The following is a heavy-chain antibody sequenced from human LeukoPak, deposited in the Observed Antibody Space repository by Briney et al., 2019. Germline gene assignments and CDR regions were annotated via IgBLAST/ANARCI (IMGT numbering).Heavy chain of an antibody. CDR3: ARGHYYDSSGYHSAFNY. J-gene: IGHJ4*02. Sequence: SETLSLTCTVSGGSISSGGYYWSWIRQHPGKGLEWIGYIYYGGSTYYNPSLKSRVTISVDTSKNQFSLKLSSVTAADTAVYYCARGHYYDSSGYHSAFNYWGQGTLVTVSS. CDR1: GGSISSGGYY. CDR2: IYYGGST. V-gene: IGHV4-31*03. D-gene: IGHD3-22*01.